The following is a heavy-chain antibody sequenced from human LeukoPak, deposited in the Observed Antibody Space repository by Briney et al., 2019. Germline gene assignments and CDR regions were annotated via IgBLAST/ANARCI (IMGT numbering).Heavy chain of an antibody. CDR2: ISAYNGNT. CDR1: GYTFTSYG. CDR3: ARDHMVRGVDYYGMDV. D-gene: IGHD3-10*01. Sequence: ASVTVSCTASGYTFTSYGISWVRQAPGQGLEWMGWISAYNGNTNYAQKLQGRVTMTTDTSTSTAYMELRSLRSDDTAVYYCARDHMVRGVDYYGMDVWGKGTTVTVSS. J-gene: IGHJ6*04. V-gene: IGHV1-18*04.